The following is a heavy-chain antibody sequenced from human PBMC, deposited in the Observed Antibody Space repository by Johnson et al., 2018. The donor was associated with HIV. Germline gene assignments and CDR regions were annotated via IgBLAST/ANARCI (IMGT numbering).Heavy chain of an antibody. V-gene: IGHV3-30*04. D-gene: IGHD3-3*01. CDR2: ISSDGNNK. CDR1: GFTFSDYA. Sequence: QEQLVESGGGVVQPGRSLRLSCAASGFTFSDYAMHWVRQAPGKGLEWVASISSDGNNKYFADSVQGRFTISRDSAKNSLYLQMNSLRAEDTALYYCARGCRVLQHLECSFAAFDIWVQGTMVTVSS. J-gene: IGHJ3*02. CDR3: ARGCRVLQHLECSFAAFDI.